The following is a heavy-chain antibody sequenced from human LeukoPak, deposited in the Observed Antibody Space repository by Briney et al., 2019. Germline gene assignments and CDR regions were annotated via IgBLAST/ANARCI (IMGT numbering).Heavy chain of an antibody. CDR3: ARVRWGGWFDP. V-gene: IGHV4-59*01. Sequence: SQTLSLTCTISGGSISSYYGSWIRQPPGKALEWIVYIYYSGSTNYTPSLKSRVTISVDTSKNQFSLKLSSVTAADTAVYYCARVRWGGWFDPWGQGTLVTVSS. D-gene: IGHD3-10*01. CDR2: IYYSGST. J-gene: IGHJ5*02. CDR1: GGSISSYY.